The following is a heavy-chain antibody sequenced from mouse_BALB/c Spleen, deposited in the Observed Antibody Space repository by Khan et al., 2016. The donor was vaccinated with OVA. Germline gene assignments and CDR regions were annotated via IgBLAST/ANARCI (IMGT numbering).Heavy chain of an antibody. D-gene: IGHD1-1*02. CDR2: IWSGGNT. Sequence: QVQLKESGPGLVQPSQSLSITCTVSGFSLTNYGVHWIRQSPGRGLEWLGLIWSGGNTAYNAAFISRLTISTDNNQNQVFFKMNSLQADDTAIYXWGRKWGGHYNMDFWGQGISVTVSS. J-gene: IGHJ4*01. V-gene: IGHV2-2*01. CDR3: GRKWGGHYNMDF. CDR1: GFSLTNYG.